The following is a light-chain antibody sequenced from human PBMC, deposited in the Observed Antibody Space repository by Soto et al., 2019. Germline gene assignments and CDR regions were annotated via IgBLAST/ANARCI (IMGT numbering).Light chain of an antibody. J-gene: IGKJ3*01. Sequence: EIVLTQSPGTLSLSPGERATLSCRASQSVSSSYLAWYQQKPGQAPRLLIYGASSRATGIPDRFSGSGSGTDFTLNISRLEPADFAVSYCQQYGSSPRFTFGPGTKVDIK. CDR1: QSVSSSY. CDR2: GAS. CDR3: QQYGSSPRFT. V-gene: IGKV3-20*01.